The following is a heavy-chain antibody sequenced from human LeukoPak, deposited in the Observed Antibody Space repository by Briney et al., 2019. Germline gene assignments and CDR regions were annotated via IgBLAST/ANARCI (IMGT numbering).Heavy chain of an antibody. CDR2: IYYSGST. Sequence: SETLSLTCTVSGGSISSYYWSWIRQPPGKGLEWIGYIYYSGSTNYNPSLKGRVTISVDTSKNQFSLKLSSVTAADTAVYYCARLDDFWSPFDPWGQGTLVTVSS. D-gene: IGHD3-3*01. CDR3: ARLDDFWSPFDP. V-gene: IGHV4-59*08. CDR1: GGSISSYY. J-gene: IGHJ5*02.